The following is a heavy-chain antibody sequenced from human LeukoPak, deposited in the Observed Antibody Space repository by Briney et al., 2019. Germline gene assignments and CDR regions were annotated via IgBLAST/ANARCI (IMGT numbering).Heavy chain of an antibody. J-gene: IGHJ4*02. CDR2: ISYDGSNK. CDR3: ARDRSSSWYYFDFDY. V-gene: IGHV3-30-3*01. Sequence: GGSLRLSCAASGFTFSRHVMNWVRQAPGKGLEWVAIISYDGSNKYCADSVKGRFTISRDNSRNTLYLQMNSLRAEDTAVYYCARDRSSSWYYFDFDYWGQGTLVTVSS. D-gene: IGHD6-13*01. CDR1: GFTFSRHV.